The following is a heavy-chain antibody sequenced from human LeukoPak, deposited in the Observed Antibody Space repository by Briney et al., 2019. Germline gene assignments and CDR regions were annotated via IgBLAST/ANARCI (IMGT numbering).Heavy chain of an antibody. CDR2: IWCDGSNK. J-gene: IGHJ4*02. V-gene: IGHV3-33*01. D-gene: IGHD4-17*01. CDR1: GFTFSSYG. CDR3: ARDLYGDPYYFDY. Sequence: GGSLRLSCAASGFTFSSYGMHWVRQAPGKGLEWVAVIWCDGSNKYYADSVKSRFTISRDTSKNTLYLQMNSLRPEDTAVYYCARDLYGDPYYFDYWGQGTLVTVSS.